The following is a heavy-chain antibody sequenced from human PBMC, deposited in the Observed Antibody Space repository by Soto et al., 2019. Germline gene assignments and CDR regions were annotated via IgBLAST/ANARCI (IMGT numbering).Heavy chain of an antibody. J-gene: IGHJ4*02. CDR3: XXXXXXXXXXXXXXX. Sequence: XVQLLESGGGLVQPGKSLRLSCXASGFTFRNYGMSWVRXXXXXXXXXVSSISGSGTATYYADSVRGRFTISRDNSRNTXXXEMXXXGVXXXXXXXXXXXXXXXXXXXXXXXXGQGTLVTVSS. CDR1: GFTFRNYG. CDR2: ISGSGTAT. V-gene: IGHV3-23*01.